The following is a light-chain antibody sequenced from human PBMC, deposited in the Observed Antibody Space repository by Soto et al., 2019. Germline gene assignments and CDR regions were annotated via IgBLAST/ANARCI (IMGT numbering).Light chain of an antibody. CDR3: EQYDKLRRT. Sequence: TQWPSTLSESGGERAAXSCRASQSVSTNLAWYQQKPGLPPRLLIYLASTRATPVPATFTDPGSGTEFTLTTNSLQSDDLAVYYCEQYDKLRRTFGQGSKVGIK. CDR1: QSVSTN. V-gene: IGKV3-15*01. CDR2: LAS. J-gene: IGKJ1*01.